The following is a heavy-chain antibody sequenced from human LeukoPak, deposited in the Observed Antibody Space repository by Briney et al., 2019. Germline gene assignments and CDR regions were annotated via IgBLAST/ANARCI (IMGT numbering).Heavy chain of an antibody. CDR3: ASFPDVWGSLGALDI. CDR2: INHSGST. J-gene: IGHJ3*02. Sequence: PSETLSLTCAVYGGSFSGYYWSWIRQPPGKGLEWIGEINHSGSTNYNPSLKSRVTISVDTSRNQFSPKLSSVTAADTAVYYCASFPDVWGSLGALDIWGQGTMVTVSS. CDR1: GGSFSGYY. V-gene: IGHV4-34*01. D-gene: IGHD3-16*01.